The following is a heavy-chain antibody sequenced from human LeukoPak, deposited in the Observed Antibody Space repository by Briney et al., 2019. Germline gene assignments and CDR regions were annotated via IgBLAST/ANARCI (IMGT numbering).Heavy chain of an antibody. CDR3: ARGGATTLFDY. CDR1: GFTFSSYA. J-gene: IGHJ4*02. CDR2: ITSNGDKT. Sequence: GASLRLSCTASGFTFSSYAMHWVRQAPGKGLEYVSAITSNGDKTYYANSVKGRFTISRDNSKNTLYLQMGSLRIEDLAVYYCARGGATTLFDYWGQGTLVTVSS. V-gene: IGHV3-64*01. D-gene: IGHD1-26*01.